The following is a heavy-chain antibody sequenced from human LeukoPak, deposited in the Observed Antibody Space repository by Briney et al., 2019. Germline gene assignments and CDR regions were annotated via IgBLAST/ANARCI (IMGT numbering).Heavy chain of an antibody. D-gene: IGHD3-10*01. CDR3: ARDFYGSGSYSPNWFDP. J-gene: IGHJ5*02. V-gene: IGHV1-2*02. CDR1: GYPFTGYY. CDR2: INPNGGGT. Sequence: GASVKVSFKASGYPFTGYYMHWVRPAPGQGLEWMGWINPNGGGTNYAQKFQGRVTMTRDTSISTAYMELSRLRSDDTAVYYCARDFYGSGSYSPNWFDPWGQGTLVTVSS.